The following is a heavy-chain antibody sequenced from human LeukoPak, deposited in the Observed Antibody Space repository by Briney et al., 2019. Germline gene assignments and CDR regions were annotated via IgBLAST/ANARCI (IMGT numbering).Heavy chain of an antibody. CDR1: GFTYSNVW. V-gene: IGHV3-53*01. D-gene: IGHD5-18*01. CDR3: ARGYSYGKGYFQH. Sequence: GGSLRLSCAASGFTYSNVWMNWVRQAPGKGLEWVSVIYSGGSTYYADSVKGRFTISRDNSKNTLYLQMNSLRAEDTAVYYCARGYSYGKGYFQHWGQGTLVTVSS. J-gene: IGHJ1*01. CDR2: IYSGGST.